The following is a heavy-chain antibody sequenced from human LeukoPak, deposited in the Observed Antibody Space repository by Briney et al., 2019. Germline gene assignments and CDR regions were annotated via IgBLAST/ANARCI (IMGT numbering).Heavy chain of an antibody. Sequence: PGGSLRLSCAASGFTFSSYAMHWVRQAPGEGLEWVSSISSSRSYIYYADSVRGRFTVSRDNAKNSLYLQMNSLRAEDTAVYYCARDVHYDFWTGYYSTWPLGYWGQGTLVTVSS. D-gene: IGHD3-3*01. CDR3: ARDVHYDFWTGYYSTWPLGY. CDR2: ISSSRSYI. CDR1: GFTFSSYA. J-gene: IGHJ4*02. V-gene: IGHV3-21*01.